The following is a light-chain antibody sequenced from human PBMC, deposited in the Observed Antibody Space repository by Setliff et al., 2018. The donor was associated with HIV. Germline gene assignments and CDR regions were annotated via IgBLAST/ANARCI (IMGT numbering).Light chain of an antibody. CDR1: SSDIGTYNY. CDR3: SSFTTTNTPSV. CDR2: DVV. Sequence: QSALPQPASVSGSPGQSIAISCTGASSDIGTYNYVSWYQQHPGKAPKLIIYDVVNRPSGVSDRFSGSKSGSTASLTISGLQAEDEADYYCSSFTTTNTPSVFGAGTKVTVL. V-gene: IGLV2-14*01. J-gene: IGLJ1*01.